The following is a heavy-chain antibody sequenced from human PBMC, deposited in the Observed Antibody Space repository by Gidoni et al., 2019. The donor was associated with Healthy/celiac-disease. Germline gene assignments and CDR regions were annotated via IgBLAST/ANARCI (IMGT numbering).Heavy chain of an antibody. V-gene: IGHV1-46*01. CDR1: GYTFTSYY. D-gene: IGHD5-18*01. CDR2: INPSGGST. Sequence: QVQLVQSGAEVKKPGASVKVSCKASGYTFTSYYMHWVRQAPGQGLEWMGIINPSGGSTSYAQKFQGRVTMTRDTSTSTVYMELSSLRSEDTAVYYCATETRGYSYGRYYYYYMDVWGKGTTVTVSS. J-gene: IGHJ6*03. CDR3: ATETRGYSYGRYYYYYMDV.